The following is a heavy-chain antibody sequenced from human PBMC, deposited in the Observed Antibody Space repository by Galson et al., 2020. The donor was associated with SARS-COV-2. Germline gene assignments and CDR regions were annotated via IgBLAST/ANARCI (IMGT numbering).Heavy chain of an antibody. CDR3: ARARHYDMLTGYYRKAFNN. Sequence: GGSLRLSCAASGFTFDDYGMSWVRQAPGKGLEWVSGINWNGGSTGYADSVKGRFTISRDNAKNSLYLQMNSLRAEDTALYYCARARHYDMLTGYYRKAFNNWGQGTMVTVSS. CDR2: INWNGGST. J-gene: IGHJ3*02. CDR1: GFTFDDYG. D-gene: IGHD3-9*01. V-gene: IGHV3-20*04.